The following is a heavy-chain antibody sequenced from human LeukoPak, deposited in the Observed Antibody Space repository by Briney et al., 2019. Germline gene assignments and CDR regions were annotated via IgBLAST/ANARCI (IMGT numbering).Heavy chain of an antibody. Sequence: PGGSLRLSCAASGFTFSRYAMSWVRQPPGKGLEWIGEINHSGSTNYNPSLKSRVTISVDTSKNQFSLKLSSVTAADTAVYYCARVRWLQYRGGYYFDYWGQGTLVTVSS. D-gene: IGHD5-24*01. CDR1: GFTFSRYA. V-gene: IGHV4-34*01. J-gene: IGHJ4*02. CDR2: INHSGST. CDR3: ARVRWLQYRGGYYFDY.